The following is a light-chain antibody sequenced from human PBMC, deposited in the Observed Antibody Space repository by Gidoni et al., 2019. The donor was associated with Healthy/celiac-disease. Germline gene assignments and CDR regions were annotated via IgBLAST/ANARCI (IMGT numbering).Light chain of an antibody. CDR3: QQYYSYLPWT. Sequence: AIRMTQPPSSFSASTGDRVTITCRASQGISSYLAWYQQKPGKAPKLLIYSASTLQSGVPSRFSGSGSGTDFTLTISCLQSEDFATYYCQQYYSYLPWTFGQXTKVEIK. J-gene: IGKJ1*01. CDR2: SAS. V-gene: IGKV1-8*01. CDR1: QGISSY.